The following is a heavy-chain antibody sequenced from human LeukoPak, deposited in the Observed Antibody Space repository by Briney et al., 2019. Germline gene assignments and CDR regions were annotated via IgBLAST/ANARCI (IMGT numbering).Heavy chain of an antibody. CDR1: GISFGTFG. D-gene: IGHD3-10*02. CDR3: ARGLVSSGTGYFDL. Sequence: GGSLRLSCEASGISFGTFGMAWVRQAPGKGLQWVSGITGSTTWTYYAASVKGRFTVSRDNSQNTLYLQMNSLRADDTAVYYCARGLVSSGTGYFDLWGRGTLVTVSS. J-gene: IGHJ2*01. V-gene: IGHV3-23*01. CDR2: ITGSTTWT.